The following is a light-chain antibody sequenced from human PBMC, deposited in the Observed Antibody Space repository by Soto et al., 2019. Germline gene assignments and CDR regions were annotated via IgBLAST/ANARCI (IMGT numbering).Light chain of an antibody. CDR3: QQYNNWPRT. CDR2: AAS. V-gene: IGKV3-15*01. Sequence: EIVMTQSPATLSVSPGAGATLSCRASQSVNSNLAWYQQKPGQAPSLRIYAASTMATGVPPRFSGSGTGTEFTLTISSLQSEDFAVYYCQQYNNWPRTFGQGTKVEIK. CDR1: QSVNSN. J-gene: IGKJ1*01.